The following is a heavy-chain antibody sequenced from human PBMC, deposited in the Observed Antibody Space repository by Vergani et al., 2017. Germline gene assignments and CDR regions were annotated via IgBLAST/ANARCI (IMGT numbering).Heavy chain of an antibody. D-gene: IGHD2-8*01. V-gene: IGHV3-21*06. J-gene: IGHJ6*02. CDR1: GFTFSDFS. CDR2: IGSSGPYI. Sequence: VQLVESGGGLVKPGGSLRLSCAASGFTFSDFSMSWVRQAPGKGLAWVAFIGSSGPYINDADSVKGRFIISRDNTYNSLFLQLRSLRAEDAAVYYCARDCTSGGCPDNYGMDVWGQGATVTVSS. CDR3: ARDCTSGGCPDNYGMDV.